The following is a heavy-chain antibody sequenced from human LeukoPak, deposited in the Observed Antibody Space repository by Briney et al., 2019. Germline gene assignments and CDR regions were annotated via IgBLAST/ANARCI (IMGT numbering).Heavy chain of an antibody. V-gene: IGHV3-23*01. J-gene: IGHJ6*02. Sequence: GGSLRLSCAASGFTFSNAWMNWVRQAPGKGLQWVSGISGSGGSTCYADSVKGRFTISRDNSKNTLYLQMNSLRAEDTAVYYCAKESKSNYYQYYGMDVWGQGTTVTVSS. CDR3: AKESKSNYYQYYGMDV. CDR1: GFTFSNAW. CDR2: ISGSGGST.